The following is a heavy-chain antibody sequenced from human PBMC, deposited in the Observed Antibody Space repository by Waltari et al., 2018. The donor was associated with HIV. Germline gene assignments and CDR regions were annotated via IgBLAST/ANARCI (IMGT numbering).Heavy chain of an antibody. J-gene: IGHJ6*02. D-gene: IGHD6-13*01. CDR3: ARDRVKAALYYYYYGMDV. CDR1: GFTFSSYS. V-gene: IGHV3-48*01. Sequence: EVQLVESGGGLVQPGGSLRLSCAASGFTFSSYSMNWVRQAPGKGLEWVSYISSSSTIYYADSVKGRFTISRDNAKNSLYLQMNSLRAEDTAVYYCARDRVKAALYYYYYGMDVWDQGP. CDR2: ISSSSTI.